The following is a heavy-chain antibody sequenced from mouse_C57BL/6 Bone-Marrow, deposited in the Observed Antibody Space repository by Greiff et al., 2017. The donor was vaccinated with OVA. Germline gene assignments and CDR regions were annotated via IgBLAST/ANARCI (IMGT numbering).Heavy chain of an antibody. CDR2: IYPRSGNT. CDR1: GYTFTSYG. V-gene: IGHV1-81*01. CDR3: ARGRKNTTVVADYFDY. J-gene: IGHJ2*01. Sequence: QVHVKQSGAELARPGASVKLSCKASGYTFTSYGISWVKQRTGQGLEWIGEIYPRSGNTYYNEKLKGKATLTADKSSSTAYMELRSLTSEDSAVYFCARGRKNTTVVADYFDYWGQGTTLTVPS. D-gene: IGHD1-1*01.